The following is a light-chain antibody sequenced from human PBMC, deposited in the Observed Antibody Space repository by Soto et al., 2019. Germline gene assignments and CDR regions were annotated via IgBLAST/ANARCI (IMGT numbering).Light chain of an antibody. Sequence: DIPMTQSPSSLSASVGDRVTITCRAIQDISNYLAWFQQKPGKAPKSLIYAASNLQSGVPSNFSGSGSWTDFMLTISSLPPEDFATYYCQHYHTCPLTFGGGTQVDIK. CDR3: QHYHTCPLT. J-gene: IGKJ4*01. V-gene: IGKV1-16*02. CDR1: QDISNY. CDR2: AAS.